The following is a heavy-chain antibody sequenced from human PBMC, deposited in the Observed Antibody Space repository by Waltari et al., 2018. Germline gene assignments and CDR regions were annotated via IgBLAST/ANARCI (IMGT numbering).Heavy chain of an antibody. D-gene: IGHD3-9*01. CDR3: GRESTTDWYVDH. V-gene: IGHV3-74*01. CDR2: INDDGSRT. J-gene: IGHJ4*02. CDR1: GCTFSSPL. Sequence: EVQMVESGGGLVQPGGSLRLSCAASGCTFSSPLMHWVRQGPGKGLVWVARINDDGSRTAYADSVKGRVTISRDNAKNILYLEMSSLTAEDTAVYYCGRESTTDWYVDHWGQGTLVTVSS.